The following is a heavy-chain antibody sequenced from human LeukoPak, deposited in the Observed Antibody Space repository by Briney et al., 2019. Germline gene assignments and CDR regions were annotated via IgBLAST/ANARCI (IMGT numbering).Heavy chain of an antibody. J-gene: IGHJ4*02. Sequence: EASVKVSCKASGYTFTSYYMHWVRQAPGQGLEWMGIINPSGGSTSYAQKFQGRVTMTRDTSTSTVYMELSSLRSEDTAVYYCARDLNCGGDCYSPDYWGQGTLVTVSS. CDR3: ARDLNCGGDCYSPDY. CDR2: INPSGGST. CDR1: GYTFTSYY. V-gene: IGHV1-46*01. D-gene: IGHD2-21*01.